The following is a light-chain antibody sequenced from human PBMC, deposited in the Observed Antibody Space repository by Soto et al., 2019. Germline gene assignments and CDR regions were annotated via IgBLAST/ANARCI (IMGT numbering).Light chain of an antibody. Sequence: IVLTQSPGTLSLSAGERATLSCRASQSVTSSYLGWYQQKPGQAPSLLIYGASSRATGIPARFSGSGSATDFTLTITRLEPEDFAVYYCQQYGTSPWTFGQGTKVDIK. V-gene: IGKV3-20*01. J-gene: IGKJ1*01. CDR3: QQYGTSPWT. CDR2: GAS. CDR1: QSVTSSY.